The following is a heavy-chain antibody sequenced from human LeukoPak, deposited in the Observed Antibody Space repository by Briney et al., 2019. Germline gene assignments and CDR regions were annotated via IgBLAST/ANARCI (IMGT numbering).Heavy chain of an antibody. V-gene: IGHV3-30*18. CDR1: GFTFSSYG. CDR3: ANDRVWNDGLYYYGMDV. Sequence: GGSLRLSCTPSGFTFSSYGMHWVRQAPGKGLEWVAGTSYDGSNKYYADSVKGRFTISRDNSKNTLYLQMNSLRAEDTAVYYCANDRVWNDGLYYYGMDVWGQGTTVTVSS. D-gene: IGHD1-1*01. CDR2: TSYDGSNK. J-gene: IGHJ6*02.